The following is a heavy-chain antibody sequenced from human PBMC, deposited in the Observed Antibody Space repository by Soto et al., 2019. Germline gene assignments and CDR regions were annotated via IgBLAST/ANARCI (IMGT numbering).Heavy chain of an antibody. Sequence: PSETLSLTCTVSGASIRSYYWSWIRQPPGKGLEWIGYIYYSGGTNYNPSLKSRVTISLDTSKSQFSLKLSSVTAADTAVYYCARNSTTTNYDNSYFDIWGRGTLVTVSS. J-gene: IGHJ2*01. CDR1: GASIRSYY. D-gene: IGHD3-22*01. CDR2: IYYSGGT. V-gene: IGHV4-59*01. CDR3: ARNSTTTNYDNSYFDI.